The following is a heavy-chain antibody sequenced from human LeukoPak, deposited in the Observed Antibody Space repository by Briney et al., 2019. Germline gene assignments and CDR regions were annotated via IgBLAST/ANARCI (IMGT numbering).Heavy chain of an antibody. V-gene: IGHV3-15*01. CDR2: IKSKKNGGTT. J-gene: IGHJ4*02. D-gene: IGHD6-19*01. Sequence: GGSLRLSCAASGFTFNNAWMNWVRQAPGKGLEWVGHIKSKKNGGTTDFATPVKGRFTISRDDSKTTLYLQMNSLRTEDTAVYYCTTGGSGWDYFDYWGQGTLVTVSS. CDR3: TTGGSGWDYFDY. CDR1: GFTFNNAW.